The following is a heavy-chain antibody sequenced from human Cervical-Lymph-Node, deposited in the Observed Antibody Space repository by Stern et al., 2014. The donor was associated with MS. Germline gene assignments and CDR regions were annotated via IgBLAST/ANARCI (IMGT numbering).Heavy chain of an antibody. CDR2: IYLDDDK. J-gene: IGHJ5*02. V-gene: IGHV2-5*02. CDR1: GFSLNSNGVG. D-gene: IGHD6-13*01. Sequence: QVTLKESGPTLVKPTQTLTLTCTFSGFSLNSNGVGVGWIRQPPGKALEWLALIYLDDDKRNSPSQKSRLTINKDTSKNQVVLTMTNMDTVDTAIYYCARQGSSWYPLKTYTWFAPWGQGTPVTVSS. CDR3: ARQGSSWYPLKTYTWFAP.